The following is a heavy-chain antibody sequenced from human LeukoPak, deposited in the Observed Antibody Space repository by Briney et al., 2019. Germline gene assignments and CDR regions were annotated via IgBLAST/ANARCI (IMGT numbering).Heavy chain of an antibody. V-gene: IGHV4-34*01. D-gene: IGHD3-16*01. CDR1: GGSFSGYY. J-gene: IGHJ4*02. CDR2: INHSGST. CDR3: ARVSWGRGDDY. Sequence: SETLSLTCAVYGGSFSGYYWSWIHQPPGKGLEWIGEINHSGSTNYNPSLKSRVTISVDTSKNQFSLKLSSVTAADTAVYYCARVSWGRGDDYWGQGTLVTVSS.